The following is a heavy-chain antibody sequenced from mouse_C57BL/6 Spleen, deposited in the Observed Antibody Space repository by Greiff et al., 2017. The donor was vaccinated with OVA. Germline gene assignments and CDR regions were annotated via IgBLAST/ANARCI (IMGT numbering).Heavy chain of an antibody. D-gene: IGHD1-1*01. J-gene: IGHJ2*01. CDR1: GYTFTSYW. CDR2: IYPGSGST. V-gene: IGHV1-55*01. Sequence: QVHVKQPGAELVKPGASVKMSCKASGYTFTSYWITWVKQRPGQGLEWIGDIYPGSGSTNYNEKFKSKATLTVDTSSSTAYMQISSLTSEDSAVYYCARARDGRFDYWGQGTTLTVSS. CDR3: ARARDGRFDY.